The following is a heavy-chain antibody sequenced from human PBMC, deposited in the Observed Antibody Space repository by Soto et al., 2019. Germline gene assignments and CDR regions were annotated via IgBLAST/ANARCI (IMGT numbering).Heavy chain of an antibody. Sequence: SETLSLTCTLSGEAISRYYWSSSRQPPGKGLEWNGYMYYRGSINSHPSLKSRVTLSVVTAKNPFSLKLGSVTAADTAVYYCARDRASAYCSGGSCFSLPDSYYYYPDVWGKGTTVSVS. CDR3: ARDRASAYCSGGSCFSLPDSYYYYPDV. J-gene: IGHJ6*03. CDR1: GEAISRYY. V-gene: IGHV4-59*01. D-gene: IGHD2-15*01. CDR2: MYYRGSI.